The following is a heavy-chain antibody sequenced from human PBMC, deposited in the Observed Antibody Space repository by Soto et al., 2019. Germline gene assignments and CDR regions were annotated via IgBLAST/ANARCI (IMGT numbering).Heavy chain of an antibody. Sequence: ESGGGLVQPGGSLRLSCAASGFTFNSYAMSWVRQAPGKGLEWVSVISDSGGSTSYTDSVKGRFTISRDNSKSTLYLQMNSLRAEDTAVYYCTKTGASDYYGMDVWGQGTTVTVSS. J-gene: IGHJ6*02. CDR1: GFTFNSYA. CDR3: TKTGASDYYGMDV. CDR2: ISDSGGST. V-gene: IGHV3-23*01.